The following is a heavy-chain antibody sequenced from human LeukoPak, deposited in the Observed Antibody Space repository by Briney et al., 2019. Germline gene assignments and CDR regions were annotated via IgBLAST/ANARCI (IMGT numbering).Heavy chain of an antibody. CDR1: GGSISSYY. J-gene: IGHJ4*02. Sequence: SGTLSLTCTVSGGSISSYYWSWIRQPPGKGLEWIAYIYYSGSTNYNPSLKSRVTISVDTSKNQFSLKLSSVTAADTAVYYCAGEKYYDFWSGSFDYWGQGTLVTVSS. V-gene: IGHV4-59*01. CDR3: AGEKYYDFWSGSFDY. CDR2: IYYSGST. D-gene: IGHD3-3*01.